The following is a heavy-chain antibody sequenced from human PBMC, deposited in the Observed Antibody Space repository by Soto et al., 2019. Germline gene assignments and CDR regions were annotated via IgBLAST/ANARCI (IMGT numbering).Heavy chain of an antibody. CDR2: VVGSGFTS. CDR3: XXXXXXXCGGDCFD. CDR1: GLTFNSYA. D-gene: IGHD2-21*02. V-gene: IGHV3-23*01. J-gene: IGHJ3*01. Sequence: EVQLLESGGGLVQPGGSLRLSCAASGLTFNSYAMTWVRQARGWGLEWVLGVVGSGFTSYHADSVKGRFTISRYNSKNTLYLQMNILRAEDTAXXXXXXXXXXXCGGDCFD.